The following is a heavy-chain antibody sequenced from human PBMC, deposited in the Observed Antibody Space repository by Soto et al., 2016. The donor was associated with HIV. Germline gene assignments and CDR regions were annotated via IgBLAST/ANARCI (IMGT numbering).Heavy chain of an antibody. CDR1: GGSISSSSYY. CDR3: ASTFXAPVYFDY. D-gene: IGHD3-3*01. V-gene: IGHV4-39*01. J-gene: IGHJ4*03. CDR2: IYYSGDI. Sequence: QLQLQESGPGLVKPSETLSLTCTVSGGSISSSSYYWGWIRQPPGKGLEWIGSIYYSGDIYYSPSLKSRVTISMDTSKNQFSLKLSSVTAADTAVYYCASTFXAPVYFDYVGPGTLATVSS.